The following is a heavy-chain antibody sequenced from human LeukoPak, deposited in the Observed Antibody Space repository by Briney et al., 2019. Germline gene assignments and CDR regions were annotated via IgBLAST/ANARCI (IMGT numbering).Heavy chain of an antibody. J-gene: IGHJ4*02. CDR2: IGAYNGYT. V-gene: IGHV1-18*01. CDR3: ARDDPRTGDHVGL. CDR1: GYTFNMFA. D-gene: IGHD4-17*01. Sequence: AASVKVSCKASGYTFNMFAIHWVHQAPGQGLEWMGWIGAYNGYTNYAQKLQGRVTMTTDTSTSTAYMELRSLRSDDTAVYYCARDDPRTGDHVGLWGQGTLVTVSS.